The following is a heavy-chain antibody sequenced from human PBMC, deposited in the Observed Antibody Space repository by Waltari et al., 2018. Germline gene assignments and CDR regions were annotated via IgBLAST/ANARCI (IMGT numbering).Heavy chain of an antibody. CDR1: GYTLTEFS. V-gene: IGHV1-24*01. J-gene: IGHJ4*02. CDR2: FDPEYGET. CDR3: ATDFKLVYSSSSEY. D-gene: IGHD6-13*01. Sequence: QVQLVQSGAEVKKPGASVKVSCKVSGYTLTEFSMHWVRQAPGKGLEWMGGFDPEYGETIYAQKFQGRVTMTEDTSTDTAYMELSSLRSEDTAVYYCATDFKLVYSSSSEYWGQGTLVTVSS.